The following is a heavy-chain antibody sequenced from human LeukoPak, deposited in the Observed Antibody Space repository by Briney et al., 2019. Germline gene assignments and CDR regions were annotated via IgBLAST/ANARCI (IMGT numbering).Heavy chain of an antibody. J-gene: IGHJ3*02. Sequence: GESRKISCKGSGYSFTSYWIGWVRQVPGKGLEWMGIIYPGDSDTRYSPSFQGQVTISADKSISTAYLQWSSLKASDTAMYYCARPRHYYDSSGSGAFDIWGQGTMVTVSS. V-gene: IGHV5-51*01. D-gene: IGHD3-22*01. CDR3: ARPRHYYDSSGSGAFDI. CDR1: GYSFTSYW. CDR2: IYPGDSDT.